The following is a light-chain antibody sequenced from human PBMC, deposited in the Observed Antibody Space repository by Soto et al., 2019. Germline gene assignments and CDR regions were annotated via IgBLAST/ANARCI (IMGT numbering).Light chain of an antibody. Sequence: QSVLTRPPSVSGAPGQRVTISCTGSSSNIGAGYDVRWYQQLPGTAPKLLIYGNSNRPSGVPDRFSGSKSGTSASLAITGLQAEDEADYYCQSYDSSLSRVFGTGTKLTVL. CDR1: SSNIGAGYD. V-gene: IGLV1-40*01. CDR2: GNS. J-gene: IGLJ1*01. CDR3: QSYDSSLSRV.